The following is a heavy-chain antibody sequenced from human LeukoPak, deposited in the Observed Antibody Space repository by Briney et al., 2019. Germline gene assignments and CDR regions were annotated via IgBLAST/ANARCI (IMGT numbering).Heavy chain of an antibody. Sequence: SETLSLTCTVSGGSISSYYWSWILQPAGKGLEWIGRIYTSGSTNYNPSLKSRVTMSVDTSKNQCSLKLSSVTAADTAVYYCAREFPYSSSWYFDYWGQGTLVTVSS. J-gene: IGHJ4*02. CDR3: AREFPYSSSWYFDY. D-gene: IGHD6-13*01. V-gene: IGHV4-4*07. CDR1: GGSISSYY. CDR2: IYTSGST.